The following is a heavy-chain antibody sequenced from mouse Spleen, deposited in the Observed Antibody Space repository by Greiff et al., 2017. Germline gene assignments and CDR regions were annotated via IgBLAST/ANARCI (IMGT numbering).Heavy chain of an antibody. CDR2: IYPGDGDT. CDR3: ARGGLRRNFDY. Sequence: VQLQQSGPELVKPGASVKISCKASGYAFSSSWMNWVKQRPGKGLEWIGRIYPGDGDTNYNGKFKGKATLTADKSSSTAYMQLSSLTSEDSAVYFCARGGLRRNFDYWGQGTTLTVSS. V-gene: IGHV1-82*01. D-gene: IGHD2-4*01. CDR1: GYAFSSSW. J-gene: IGHJ2*01.